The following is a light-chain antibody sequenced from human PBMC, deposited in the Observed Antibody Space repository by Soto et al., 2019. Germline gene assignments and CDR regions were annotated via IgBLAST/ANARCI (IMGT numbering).Light chain of an antibody. CDR3: QQYNSYWRT. Sequence: DIQMTQSPSTLSASVGDRVTITCRASQSISSWLAWYQQKPGKAPKLLIYKASSLESGVPSRFSGSGSGTEFTLTFSSLQPDDFATYYCQQYNSYWRTFGQGTKVEIK. CDR1: QSISSW. V-gene: IGKV1-5*03. J-gene: IGKJ1*01. CDR2: KAS.